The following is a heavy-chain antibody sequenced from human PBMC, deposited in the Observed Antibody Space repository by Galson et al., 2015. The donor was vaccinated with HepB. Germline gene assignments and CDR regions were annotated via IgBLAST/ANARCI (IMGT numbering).Heavy chain of an antibody. D-gene: IGHD6-19*01. J-gene: IGHJ5*02. CDR1: GFTFSDYA. Sequence: SLRLSCATSGFTFSDYAMNWVRQAPGKGLEWVSTITHTGVTYYADSVKGRFTISGDNSKNTLYLQMNSLRAEDTALYYCARWMVAVGNFRGFDPWGQGTLVTVSS. CDR3: ARWMVAVGNFRGFDP. CDR2: ITHTGVT. V-gene: IGHV3-23*01.